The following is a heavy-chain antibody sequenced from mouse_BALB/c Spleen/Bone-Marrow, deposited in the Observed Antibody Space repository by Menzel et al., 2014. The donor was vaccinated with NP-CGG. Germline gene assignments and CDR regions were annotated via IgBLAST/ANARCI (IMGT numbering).Heavy chain of an antibody. Sequence: VQLQQSGAELVRPGASVKLSCKASGNTFTNYWTSWVKQRPEQGLEWIGRIDPDDSETHYNQKFKDKAILTVDKFSSTAYMQLSSLTSEDSAVYYCVHFGFAYWGQGTLVTVSA. CDR3: VHFGFAY. J-gene: IGHJ3*01. V-gene: IGHV1-52*01. CDR1: GNTFTNYW. CDR2: IDPDDSET.